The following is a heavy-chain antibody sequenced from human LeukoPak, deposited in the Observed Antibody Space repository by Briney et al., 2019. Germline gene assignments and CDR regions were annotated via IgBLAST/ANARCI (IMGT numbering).Heavy chain of an antibody. CDR2: IYYSGST. J-gene: IGHJ4*02. CDR1: GGSISSSSYY. CDR3: ARQGGYCSSTSCPFDY. D-gene: IGHD2-2*01. Sequence: SETLSLTCTVSGGSISSSSYYWGWIRQPPGKGLEWIGSIYYSGSTYYNPSLKSRVTISVDTSKNQFSLKLSSVTAADTAVYYCARQGGYCSSTSCPFDYWGQGTLATVSS. V-gene: IGHV4-39*01.